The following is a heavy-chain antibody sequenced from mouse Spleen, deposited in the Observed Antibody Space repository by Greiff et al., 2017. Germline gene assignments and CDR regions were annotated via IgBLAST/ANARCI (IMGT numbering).Heavy chain of an antibody. CDR1: GFSLTSYG. D-gene: IGHD2-1*01. V-gene: IGHV2-5-1*01. J-gene: IGHJ1*01. CDR2: IWRGGST. CDR3: AKSYGNYGDWYFDV. Sequence: QVQLQQSGPSLVQPSQSLSITCTVSGFSLTSYGVHWVRQSPGKGLEWLGVIWRGGSTDYNAAFMSRLSITKDNSKSQVFFKMNSLQADDTAIYYCAKSYGNYGDWYFDVWGAGTTVTVSS.